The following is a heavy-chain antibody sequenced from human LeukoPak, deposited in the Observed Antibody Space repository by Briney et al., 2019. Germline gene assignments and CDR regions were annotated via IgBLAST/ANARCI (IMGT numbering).Heavy chain of an antibody. CDR3: ARVLSWELPRLGEFDY. CDR1: GYTFTSYG. Sequence: GASVKVSCKASGYTFTSYGISWVRQAPGQGLEGMGWISAYNGNTNYAQKLQGRVTMTTDTSASTAYMELRSLRSDDTAVYYCARVLSWELPRLGEFDYWGQGTLVTVSS. J-gene: IGHJ4*02. CDR2: ISAYNGNT. D-gene: IGHD1-26*01. V-gene: IGHV1-18*01.